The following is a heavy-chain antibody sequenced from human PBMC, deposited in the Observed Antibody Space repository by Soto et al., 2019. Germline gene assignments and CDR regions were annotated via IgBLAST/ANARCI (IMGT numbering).Heavy chain of an antibody. CDR2: IWYDGSNK. V-gene: IGHV3-33*01. CDR3: AREGGSNRWQLVAGY. CDR1: GFTFSSYG. J-gene: IGHJ4*02. Sequence: QVQLVESGGGVVQPGRSLRLSCAASGFTFSSYGMHWVRQAPGKGLEWVAVIWYDGSNKYYADSVKGRFTISRDNSKNTLYLQMNSLRAEDTAVYYCAREGGSNRWQLVAGYWGQGTLVTVSS. D-gene: IGHD6-13*01.